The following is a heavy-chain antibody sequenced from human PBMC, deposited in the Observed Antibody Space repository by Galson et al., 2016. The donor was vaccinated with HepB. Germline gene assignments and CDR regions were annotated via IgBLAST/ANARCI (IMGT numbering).Heavy chain of an antibody. D-gene: IGHD3-22*01. J-gene: IGHJ4*02. V-gene: IGHV4-59*11. CDR2: IYYSGST. CDR1: GGSISSHY. Sequence: SETLSLTCIVSGGSISSHYWTWLRQPPGKKLEWVGYIYYSGSTDYNPSLKSRVTMSVDTSKNQVSLNLRSVTAADAAVSFCARGVKSYDYGGQGTLVIVSS. CDR3: ARGVKSYDY.